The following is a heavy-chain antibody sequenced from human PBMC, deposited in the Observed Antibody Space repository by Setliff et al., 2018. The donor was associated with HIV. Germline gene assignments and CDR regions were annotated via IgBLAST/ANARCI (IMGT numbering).Heavy chain of an antibody. Sequence: SETLSLTCTVSGGSVRRNYWGWIRQPPGRGLEWIGYISYNGGTNYNPSLKSRVAISLDTSKNQFSPKMRSVTAADTAIYYCARDTFYLDYWGQGALVTVSS. CDR3: ARDTFYLDY. J-gene: IGHJ4*02. V-gene: IGHV4-59*02. D-gene: IGHD3-3*02. CDR1: GGSVRRNY. CDR2: ISYNGGT.